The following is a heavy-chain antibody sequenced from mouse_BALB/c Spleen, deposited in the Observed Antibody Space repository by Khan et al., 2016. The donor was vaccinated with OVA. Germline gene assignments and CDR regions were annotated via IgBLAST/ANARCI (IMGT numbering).Heavy chain of an antibody. V-gene: IGHV1-55*01. D-gene: IGHD1-1*01. J-gene: IGHJ3*01. Sequence: QVQLKQSGAELVKPGTSVKLSCKASGYNFTSYWINWVKRRPGKGLEWIGHIYPGSGSTNYNEKLKSKATLSVDTSSSTVYMQLSSLASEDSALYYCSRSDYYGSSVAYWGQGTLVTVSA. CDR3: SRSDYYGSSVAY. CDR1: GYNFTSYW. CDR2: IYPGSGST.